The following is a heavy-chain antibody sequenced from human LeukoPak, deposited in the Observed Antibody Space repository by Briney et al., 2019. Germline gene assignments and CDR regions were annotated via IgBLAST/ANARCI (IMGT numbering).Heavy chain of an antibody. V-gene: IGHV3-23*01. Sequence: GGSLRLSCAASGFTFSSYSMNWVRQAPGKGLEWVSAISGSGGSTYYADSVKGRFTISRDNSKNSLYLQMNSLRAEDTAVYYCARVSLRPRILTGYYYYFDYWGQGTLVTVSS. CDR2: ISGSGGST. J-gene: IGHJ4*02. CDR1: GFTFSSYS. D-gene: IGHD3-9*01. CDR3: ARVSLRPRILTGYYYYFDY.